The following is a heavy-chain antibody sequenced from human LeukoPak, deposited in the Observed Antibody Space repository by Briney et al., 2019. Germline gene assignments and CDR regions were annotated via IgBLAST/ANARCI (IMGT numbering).Heavy chain of an antibody. CDR1: GFTFSSYG. CDR3: ARATSGSYSNYFDY. J-gene: IGHJ4*02. D-gene: IGHD1-26*01. CDR2: IWYDGSNK. Sequence: GGSLRLSCAASGFTFSSYGMHWVRQAPGKGLEWVAVIWYDGSNKYYADSVKGRFTISRDNAKNSLYLQMNSLRAEDTAVYYCARATSGSYSNYFDYWGQGTLVTVSS. V-gene: IGHV3-33*01.